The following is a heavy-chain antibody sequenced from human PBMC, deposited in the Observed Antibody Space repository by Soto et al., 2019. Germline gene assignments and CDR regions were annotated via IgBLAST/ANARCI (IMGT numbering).Heavy chain of an antibody. CDR2: IIPIFGTA. Sequence: QVQLVQSGAEVKKPGSSVKVSCKASGGTFSSYAISWVRQAPGQGLEWMGGIIPIFGTANYAQKFQGRVTLTADESTSTAYMELSSLRSEDTAVYYCARAKDIVLVPAAAYYYYGMDVWGQGTTVTVSS. J-gene: IGHJ6*02. CDR1: GGTFSSYA. V-gene: IGHV1-69*12. D-gene: IGHD2-2*01. CDR3: ARAKDIVLVPAAAYYYYGMDV.